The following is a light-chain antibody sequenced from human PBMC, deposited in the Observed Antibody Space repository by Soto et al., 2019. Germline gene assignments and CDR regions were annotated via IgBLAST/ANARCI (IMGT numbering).Light chain of an antibody. Sequence: QSVLTQPPSVSGAPGQRVTISCTGSSSNIGALYDVNWYQQLPGTAPKLLIHDNNNRPSGVPDRFSGSKSGTSASLAITGLQAEDEADYYCQSYDNSLSGHVVFGGGTKLTVL. V-gene: IGLV1-40*01. J-gene: IGLJ2*01. CDR1: SSNIGALYD. CDR3: QSYDNSLSGHVV. CDR2: DNN.